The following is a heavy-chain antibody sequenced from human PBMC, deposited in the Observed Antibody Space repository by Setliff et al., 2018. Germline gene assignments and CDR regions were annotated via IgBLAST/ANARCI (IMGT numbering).Heavy chain of an antibody. Sequence: KSSETLSLTCTVSGGSISNYYWSWIRQSPGKGLEWIGFIYYNGRSDHNPSVQSRVTMSVDRSKNQFSLNLRAMTAADTAVYYCAREGGGSGWTPDSWGQGTLVTVSS. CDR1: GGSISNYY. CDR2: IYYNGRS. J-gene: IGHJ4*02. D-gene: IGHD6-19*01. V-gene: IGHV4-59*01. CDR3: AREGGGSGWTPDS.